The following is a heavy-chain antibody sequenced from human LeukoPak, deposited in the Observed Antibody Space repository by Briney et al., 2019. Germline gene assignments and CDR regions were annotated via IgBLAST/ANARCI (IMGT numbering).Heavy chain of an antibody. CDR3: ARDWFDGDYDRFDY. V-gene: IGHV3-7*03. J-gene: IGHJ4*02. CDR1: GFTFSSYW. CDR2: INQDGSQK. Sequence: GGSLRLSCTVSGFTFSSYWMSWFRQAPGKGLEWVANINQDGSQKFSVDSVKGRFTISRDNAKNSLSLQMNSLRVEDTAVYYCARDWFDGDYDRFDYWGQGTLVTVSS. D-gene: IGHD4-17*01.